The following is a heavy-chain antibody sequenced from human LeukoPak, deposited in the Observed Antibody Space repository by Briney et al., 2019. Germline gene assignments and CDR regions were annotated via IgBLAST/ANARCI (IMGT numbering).Heavy chain of an antibody. CDR3: ATNGYSSSSGTLFDY. Sequence: ASVKISCKVSGYTFTDYYMHWVQQAPGKGLEWMGLVDPEDGETIYAEKFQGRVTITADTSTDTAYMELISLRSEDTAVYYCATNGYSSSSGTLFDYWGQGTLVTVSS. D-gene: IGHD6-6*01. CDR1: GYTFTDYY. J-gene: IGHJ4*02. CDR2: VDPEDGET. V-gene: IGHV1-69-2*01.